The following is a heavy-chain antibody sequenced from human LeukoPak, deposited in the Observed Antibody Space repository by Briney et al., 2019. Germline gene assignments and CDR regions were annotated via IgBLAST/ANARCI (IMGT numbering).Heavy chain of an antibody. Sequence: GASVKVSCKASEYTFTNYYLHWVRQAPGQGLEWLGIINPSDGNTVYAQKFQGRVTMSWDMSTSSVYMELSSLRSEDTAVYYCARDGYSGYDYDAFDVWGQGTMVTVSS. CDR3: ARDGYSGYDYDAFDV. J-gene: IGHJ3*01. CDR1: EYTFTNYY. V-gene: IGHV1-46*01. D-gene: IGHD5-12*01. CDR2: INPSDGNT.